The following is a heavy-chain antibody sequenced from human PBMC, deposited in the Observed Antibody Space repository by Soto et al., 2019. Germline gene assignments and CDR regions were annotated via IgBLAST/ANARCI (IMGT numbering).Heavy chain of an antibody. J-gene: IGHJ6*04. D-gene: IGHD2-15*01. CDR2: ISYDGSNK. Sequence: GGSLRLSCAASGFTFSSYGMHWVRQAPGKGLEWVAVISYDGSNKYYADSVKGRFTISRDNSKNTLYLQMNSLRAEDTAVYYCAKDSGYCSGGSCYSGGMDVWGKGTTVTVSS. CDR1: GFTFSSYG. V-gene: IGHV3-30*18. CDR3: AKDSGYCSGGSCYSGGMDV.